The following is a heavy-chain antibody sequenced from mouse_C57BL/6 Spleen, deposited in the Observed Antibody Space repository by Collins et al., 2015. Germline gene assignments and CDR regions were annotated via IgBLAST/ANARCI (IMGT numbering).Heavy chain of an antibody. Sequence: QVQLQQSGAELMKPGASVKISCKATGYTFSSYWIEWVKQRPGHGLEWIGEILPGSGSTNYNEKFKGKATFTADTSSNTAYMQLSSLTSEDSAVYYCARGRSGRGYAMDYWGQGTSVTVSS. J-gene: IGHJ4*01. CDR1: GYTFSSYW. D-gene: IGHD3-1*01. CDR3: ARGRSGRGYAMDY. CDR2: ILPGSGST. V-gene: IGHV1-9*01.